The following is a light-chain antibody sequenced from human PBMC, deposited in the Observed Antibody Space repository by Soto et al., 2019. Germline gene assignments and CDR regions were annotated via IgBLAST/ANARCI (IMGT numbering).Light chain of an antibody. CDR2: GAS. Sequence: EIVLTQSPGTLSLSPGERATLSCRASQSVSSSYLAWYQQKPGQAPRLLIYGASGRATGIPDRFSGSGSGTDFTLTISRLVPEGFSVYSCQQEGSSPPVTSDHVTRLEI. CDR3: QQEGSSPPVT. V-gene: IGKV3-20*01. CDR1: QSVSSSY. J-gene: IGKJ5*01.